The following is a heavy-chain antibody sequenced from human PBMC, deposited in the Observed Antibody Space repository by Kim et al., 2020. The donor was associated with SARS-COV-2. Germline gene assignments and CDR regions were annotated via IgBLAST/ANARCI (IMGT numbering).Heavy chain of an antibody. Sequence: GGSLRLSCAASGFTFGGNWMTWVRQVAGKGLEWVACINEDGSQKYYVDSAKGRFTISRDNAKNSLYLKMNSLRGEDTAVHYCARGRGADYWGQGTLLTV. CDR1: GFTFGGNW. V-gene: IGHV3-7*04. J-gene: IGHJ4*02. CDR3: ARGRGADY. CDR2: INEDGSQK. D-gene: IGHD3-16*01.